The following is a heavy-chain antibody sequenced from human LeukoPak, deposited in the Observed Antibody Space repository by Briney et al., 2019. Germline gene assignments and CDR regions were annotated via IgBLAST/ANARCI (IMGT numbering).Heavy chain of an antibody. V-gene: IGHV1-2*02. Sequence: PSVKVSCKASGYTFTGYYMHWVRQAPGQGLEWMGWINPNSGGTNYAQKFQGRVTMTRDTSISTAYMELSRLRSDDTAVYYCARATGSWYLFDYWGQGTLVTVSS. CDR2: INPNSGGT. CDR3: ARATGSWYLFDY. J-gene: IGHJ4*02. D-gene: IGHD6-13*01. CDR1: GYTFTGYY.